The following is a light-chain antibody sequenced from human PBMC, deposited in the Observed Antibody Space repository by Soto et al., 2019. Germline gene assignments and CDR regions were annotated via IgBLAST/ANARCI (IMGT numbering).Light chain of an antibody. Sequence: QSAPTQPASVSGSPGQSIAISCTGTSSDVGGYDYVSWYQQHSGRAPKLMIYDVSNRPSGVSNRFSGSKSGNTASLTISGLQPEDEADYYCSSYTSSNSLVFGGGTKLTVL. V-gene: IGLV2-14*01. J-gene: IGLJ3*02. CDR3: SSYTSSNSLV. CDR1: SSDVGGYDY. CDR2: DVS.